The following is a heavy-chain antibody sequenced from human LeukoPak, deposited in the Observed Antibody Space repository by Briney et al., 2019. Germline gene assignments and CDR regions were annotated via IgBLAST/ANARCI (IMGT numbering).Heavy chain of an antibody. D-gene: IGHD2-15*01. Sequence: GGSLRLSCAASGFTFSSYGMHWVRQAPGKGLEWVAVIWYDGSNKYYADSVKGRFTISRDNSKNTLYLQMNSLRADDTAVYYCARDGKHCSGGSCYSPIDYYYGMDVWGQGTTVTVSS. J-gene: IGHJ6*02. V-gene: IGHV3-33*01. CDR3: ARDGKHCSGGSCYSPIDYYYGMDV. CDR1: GFTFSSYG. CDR2: IWYDGSNK.